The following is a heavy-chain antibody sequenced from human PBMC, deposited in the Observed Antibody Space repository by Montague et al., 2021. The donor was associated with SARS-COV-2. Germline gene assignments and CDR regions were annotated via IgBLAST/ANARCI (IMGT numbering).Heavy chain of an antibody. CDR1: GDSISNSNW. J-gene: IGHJ4*02. Sequence: SQTLSLICTVSGDSISNSNWCTWVRQSPGRGLEWIGEILRSGDSNYSPSLKSRVTMSVDMSRNQFSLSLSNVTATDTAIYYCVRGGTMTVVVFDYWGQGTLVTVSS. V-gene: IGHV4-55*08. CDR3: VRGGTMTVVVFDY. CDR2: ILRSGDS. D-gene: IGHD3-22*01.